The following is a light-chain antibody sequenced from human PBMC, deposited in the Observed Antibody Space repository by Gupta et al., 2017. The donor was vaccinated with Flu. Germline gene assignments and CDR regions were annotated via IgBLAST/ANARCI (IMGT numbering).Light chain of an antibody. CDR2: WAS. CDR3: QQYYSNPPT. Sequence: DIVMTQSPDSLAVSLGERATINSRSSQPVLYSSNNKNYLSWYQQKSGQPPKLLIYWASTRESGVPDRFSGSGSGSDFTITISSLQAEDVAVYYCQQYYSNPPTFGQGTKVEIK. V-gene: IGKV4-1*01. CDR1: QPVLYSSNNKNY. J-gene: IGKJ1*01.